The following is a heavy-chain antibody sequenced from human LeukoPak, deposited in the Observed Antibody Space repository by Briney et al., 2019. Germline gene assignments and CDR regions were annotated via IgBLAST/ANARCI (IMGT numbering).Heavy chain of an antibody. CDR3: GRGEYRGYNWGGGIGDYVWGSYRSPYDY. CDR2: ISFNGKNT. Sequence: GGSLRLSCAASGFNFADSAMSWVRQTPRKGLEWVSLISFNGKNTYYADSVKGRFTISRDNAKNSLYLQMNSLIAEGKAVYYWGRGEYRGYNWGGGIGDYVWGSYRSPYDYWGQGTLVTVSS. V-gene: IGHV3-11*04. J-gene: IGHJ4*02. CDR1: GFNFADSA. D-gene: IGHD3-16*02.